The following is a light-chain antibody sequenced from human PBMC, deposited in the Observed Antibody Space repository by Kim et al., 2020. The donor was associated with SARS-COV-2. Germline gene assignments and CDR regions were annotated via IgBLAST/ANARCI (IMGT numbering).Light chain of an antibody. J-gene: IGKJ2*01. V-gene: IGKV1-39*01. CDR1: QSISRY. CDR3: QQTYSTPPT. CDR2: SAS. Sequence: DIQMTQSPSSLSASVGDRVTIACRASQSISRYLNWYQHKPGKAPNLLIYSASSLQSGVPSRFSGSGSGTDFTLTISSLQPEDFATYYCQQTYSTPPTFGKGTKLEN.